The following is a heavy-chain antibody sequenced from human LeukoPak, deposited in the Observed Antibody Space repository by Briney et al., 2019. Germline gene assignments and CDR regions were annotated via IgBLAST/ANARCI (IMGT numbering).Heavy chain of an antibody. CDR1: GFTFSSYA. V-gene: IGHV3-23*01. J-gene: IGHJ4*02. Sequence: PGGSLRLSCAASGFTFSSYAMSWVRQAPGKGLEWVSVISGSGGTTYYADSVKGRFTISRDNSKNTLYLQMNSLRAEDTAVYYCAKGGAVASDCYSDYWGQGTLVTASS. D-gene: IGHD6-19*01. CDR2: ISGSGGTT. CDR3: AKGGAVASDCYSDY.